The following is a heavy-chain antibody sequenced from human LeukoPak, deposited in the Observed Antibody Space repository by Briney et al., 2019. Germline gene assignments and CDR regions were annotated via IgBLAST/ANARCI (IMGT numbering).Heavy chain of an antibody. J-gene: IGHJ6*03. CDR2: IYYSGST. V-gene: IGHV4-39*07. Sequence: SETLSLTCTVSGGSISSSSYYWGWIRQPPGKGLEWIGSIYYSGSTYYNPSLKSRVTISVDTSKNQFSLKLSSVTAADTAVYYCARGRGNMARGVINYYYYMDVWGKGTTVTVSS. CDR1: GGSISSSSYY. D-gene: IGHD3-10*01. CDR3: ARGRGNMARGVINYYYYMDV.